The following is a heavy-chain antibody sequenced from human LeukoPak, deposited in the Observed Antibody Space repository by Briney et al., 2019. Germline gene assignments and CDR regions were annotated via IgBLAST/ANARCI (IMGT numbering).Heavy chain of an antibody. CDR1: GFTFSSYA. CDR2: ISGSGGNT. Sequence: PGGSLRLSCATSGFTFSSYAMSWVRQAPGKGLEWVSSISGSGGNTYYADSVKGRFTISRDYSKNTLYLQMNSLRTEETAVYYCAKSGYNRFDYWGQGTLVTVSS. V-gene: IGHV3-23*01. CDR3: AKSGYNRFDY. J-gene: IGHJ4*02. D-gene: IGHD5-24*01.